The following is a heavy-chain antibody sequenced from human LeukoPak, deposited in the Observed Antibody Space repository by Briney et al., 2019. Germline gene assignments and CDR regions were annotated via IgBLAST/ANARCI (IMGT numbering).Heavy chain of an antibody. CDR2: IIPIFGTA. D-gene: IGHD5-24*01. CDR1: GGTFSSYA. CDR3: AREGWLLSPFDY. V-gene: IGHV1-69*13. J-gene: IGHJ4*02. Sequence: SVKVSCKASGGTFSSYAISWVRQAPGQGLEWMGGIIPIFGTANYAQKFQGRVTITADESTSTAYMELSSLRSEDTAGYYCAREGWLLSPFDYWGQGTLVTVSS.